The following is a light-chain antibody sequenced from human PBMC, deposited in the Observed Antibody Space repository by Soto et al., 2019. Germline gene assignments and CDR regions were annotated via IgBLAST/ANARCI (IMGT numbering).Light chain of an antibody. CDR3: QQYGSSPWT. Sequence: EIVLTQSPGTLSLSPGERATLSCRASQSVSSSYLVWYQQKPGQAPRLLIYGASSRATGIPDRFSGSGSGTDFTLTISSLEPEDFAVYYCQQYGSSPWTFGQGTKVEIK. J-gene: IGKJ1*01. V-gene: IGKV3-20*01. CDR1: QSVSSSY. CDR2: GAS.